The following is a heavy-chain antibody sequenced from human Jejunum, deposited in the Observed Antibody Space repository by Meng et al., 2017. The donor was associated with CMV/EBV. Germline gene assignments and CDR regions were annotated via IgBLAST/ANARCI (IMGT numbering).Heavy chain of an antibody. CDR1: GFTFSGYA. Sequence: CATSGFTFSGYAMSWVRQAPGKGLEWVSAISGNGNSTYYADSVKGRFTISRDFSKNTLYLQMDSLRVEDTAVYYCARGAGTGFDYWGQGTLVTVSS. D-gene: IGHD6-19*01. V-gene: IGHV3-23*01. CDR2: ISGNGNST. J-gene: IGHJ4*02. CDR3: ARGAGTGFDY.